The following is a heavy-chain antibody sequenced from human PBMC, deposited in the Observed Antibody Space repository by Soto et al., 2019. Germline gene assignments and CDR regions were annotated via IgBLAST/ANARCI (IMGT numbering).Heavy chain of an antibody. CDR2: INHSGST. V-gene: IGHV4-34*01. D-gene: IGHD3-10*01. Sequence: SETLSLTCAVYGGSFSGYYWSWIRQPPGKGLEWIGEINHSGSTNYNPSLKSRDTISVDTSKNQFSLKLSSVTAADTAVYYCARSYGSGSYKDPPHNWFDPWGQGTLVTVSS. CDR1: GGSFSGYY. J-gene: IGHJ5*02. CDR3: ARSYGSGSYKDPPHNWFDP.